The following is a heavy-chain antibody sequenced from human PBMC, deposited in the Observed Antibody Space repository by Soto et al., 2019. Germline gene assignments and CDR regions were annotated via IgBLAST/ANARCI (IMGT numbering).Heavy chain of an antibody. Sequence: GGSLRLSCTASGFTFDTYTMNWLRQAPGRGLEWVSSISATTTYKYYAASVEGRFTISRDNAKNSLYLQTNSLGAEDTAVYYCARGSASKSGHLWSFDVWGRGTLVTVS. J-gene: IGHJ2*01. V-gene: IGHV3-21*01. CDR1: GFTFDTYT. CDR3: ARGSASKSGHLWSFDV. D-gene: IGHD2-8*02. CDR2: ISATTTYK.